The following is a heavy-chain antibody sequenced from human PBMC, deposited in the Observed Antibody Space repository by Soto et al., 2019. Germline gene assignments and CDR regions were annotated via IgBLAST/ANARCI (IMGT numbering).Heavy chain of an antibody. Sequence: GGSLRLSCAASGFTFSSYAMHWVRQAPGKGLEWVAVISYDGSNKYYADSVKGRFTISRDNSKNTLYLQMNSLRAEDTAVYYCARDYRHAACPDYWGQGTLVTVSS. J-gene: IGHJ4*02. CDR3: ARDYRHAACPDY. CDR2: ISYDGSNK. CDR1: GFTFSSYA. V-gene: IGHV3-30-3*01. D-gene: IGHD6-13*01.